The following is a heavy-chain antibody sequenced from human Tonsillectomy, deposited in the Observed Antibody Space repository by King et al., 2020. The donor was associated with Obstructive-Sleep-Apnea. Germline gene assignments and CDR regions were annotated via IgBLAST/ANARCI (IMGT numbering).Heavy chain of an antibody. CDR3: ASGGRVTTYFDY. J-gene: IGHJ4*02. D-gene: IGHD4-17*01. CDR2: ISYDGSNK. Sequence: VQLVESGGGVVQPGRSLRLSCAASGFTFSSYAMHWVRQAPGKGLEWVAVISYDGSNKYYADSVKGRFTISRDNSKNTLYLQMNSLRAEDTAVYYCASGGRVTTYFDYWGKGTLVTVSS. V-gene: IGHV3-30-3*01. CDR1: GFTFSSYA.